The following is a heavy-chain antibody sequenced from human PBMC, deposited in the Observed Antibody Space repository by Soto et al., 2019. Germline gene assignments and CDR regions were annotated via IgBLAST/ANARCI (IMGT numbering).Heavy chain of an antibody. J-gene: IGHJ4*02. CDR1: GFTFSSYA. D-gene: IGHD6-13*01. V-gene: IGHV3-30-3*01. CDR3: ASPDQEQQHLYYFDY. Sequence: GGSLRLSCAASGFTFSSYAMHWVRQAPGKGLEWVAVISYDGSNKYYADSVKGRFTISRDNSKNTLYLQMNSLRAEDTAVYYCASPDQEQQHLYYFDYWGQGTLVTVSS. CDR2: ISYDGSNK.